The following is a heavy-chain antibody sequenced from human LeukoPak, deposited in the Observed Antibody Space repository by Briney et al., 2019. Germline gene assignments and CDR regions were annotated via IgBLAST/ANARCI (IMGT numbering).Heavy chain of an antibody. Sequence: GGSLRLSCAASGFSFSIFAINWVRQAPGKGLEWVSGIGGSGTTTCYADSVKGRFTISRDNSKNTVFLQLSSLSAEDTALYYCARGRGGSGNYYFDYWGQGTLVIASS. V-gene: IGHV3-23*01. CDR1: GFSFSIFA. CDR3: ARGRGGSGNYYFDY. CDR2: IGGSGTTT. J-gene: IGHJ4*02. D-gene: IGHD3-10*01.